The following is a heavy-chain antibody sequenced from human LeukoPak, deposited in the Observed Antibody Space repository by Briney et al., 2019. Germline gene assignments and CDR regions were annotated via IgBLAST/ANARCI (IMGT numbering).Heavy chain of an antibody. CDR2: ISTSGGNT. Sequence: GGSLRLSCAGSGFTFSRYAMTWVRQTPGKGLEWVSSISTSGGNTYYLDSVKGRFTISRDNSKNTLYLQMNSLRAEDTALYRCARDIRDAGNYGWFDPRGKGTLVTVSS. CDR3: ARDIRDAGNYGWFDP. D-gene: IGHD4-17*01. J-gene: IGHJ5*02. V-gene: IGHV3-23*01. CDR1: GFTFSRYA.